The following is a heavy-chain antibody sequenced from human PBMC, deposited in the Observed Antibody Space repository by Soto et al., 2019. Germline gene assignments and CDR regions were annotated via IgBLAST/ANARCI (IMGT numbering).Heavy chain of an antibody. CDR1: GGTFSSYA. D-gene: IGHD4-17*01. V-gene: IGHV1-69*01. CDR2: IIPIFGTA. Sequence: QVQLVQSGAEVKKPGSSVKVSCKASGGTFSSYAISWVRQAPGQGLEWMGGIIPIFGTANYAQKFQDRVTITADESTSTAYMELSSLRSEDTAVYYCARDTHYGDYSGEYYFDYWGQGTLVTVSS. J-gene: IGHJ4*02. CDR3: ARDTHYGDYSGEYYFDY.